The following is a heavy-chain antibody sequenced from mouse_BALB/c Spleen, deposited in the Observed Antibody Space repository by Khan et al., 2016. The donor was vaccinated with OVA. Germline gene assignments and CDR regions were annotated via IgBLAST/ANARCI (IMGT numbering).Heavy chain of an antibody. Sequence: QIQLVQSGPELKKPGETVKISCKASGYTFTNYGMNWVKQAPGKGLKWMGWINTYTGEPTYADDFKGRFAFSLETSASTAYLQINNLKNEYTATYFCARMKPYWYFDVWGAGTTVTVAS. J-gene: IGHJ1*01. CDR1: GYTFTNYG. CDR2: INTYTGEP. V-gene: IGHV9-3-1*01. CDR3: ARMKPYWYFDV.